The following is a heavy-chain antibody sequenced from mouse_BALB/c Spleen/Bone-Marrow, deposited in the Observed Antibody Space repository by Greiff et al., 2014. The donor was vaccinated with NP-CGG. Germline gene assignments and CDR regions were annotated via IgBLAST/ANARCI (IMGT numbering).Heavy chain of an antibody. D-gene: IGHD1-1*01. CDR1: GYTFTSYW. CDR2: IFPGTGTT. Sequence: VQLQQSGAELVKPGASVKLSCKTSGYTFTSYWIQWVKQRPGQGLGWIGEIFPGTGTTYYNEKFKGKATLTIDTSSSTAYMQLSSLTSVDSAVYFCAREGSRLRGYFDVWGAGTTVTVSS. CDR3: AREGSRLRGYFDV. V-gene: IGHV1S132*01. J-gene: IGHJ1*01.